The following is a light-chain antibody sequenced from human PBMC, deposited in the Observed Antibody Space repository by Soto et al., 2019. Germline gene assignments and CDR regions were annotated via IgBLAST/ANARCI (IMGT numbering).Light chain of an antibody. Sequence: EIVLTQSPGTLSLSPGERATLSCRASHSVSSSYLAWYQQKPGQAPRLLIYGASSRATGIPDRFSGSGSGTDFTLTISRLEPEDFAVYYCQQYGSSPPYTFGQGTNREIK. CDR3: QQYGSSPPYT. V-gene: IGKV3-20*01. CDR1: HSVSSSY. CDR2: GAS. J-gene: IGKJ2*01.